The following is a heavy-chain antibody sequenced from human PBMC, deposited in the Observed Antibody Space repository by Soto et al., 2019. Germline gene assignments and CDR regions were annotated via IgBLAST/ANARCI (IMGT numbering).Heavy chain of an antibody. D-gene: IGHD2-15*01. CDR3: ARVVILDPYYYYGMDV. CDR2: IYYSGSN. V-gene: IGHV4-31*03. J-gene: IGHJ6*02. CDR1: GGSISSCGYY. Sequence: QVQLQESGPGLVKPSPTLSLNCPVAGGSISSCGYYWSWIRQHPGKGLEWIGYIYYSGSNYYNPSLKSRVTISVDTSKNQFSLKLSSVTAAATAVYYCARVVILDPYYYYGMDVWGQGTTVTVSS.